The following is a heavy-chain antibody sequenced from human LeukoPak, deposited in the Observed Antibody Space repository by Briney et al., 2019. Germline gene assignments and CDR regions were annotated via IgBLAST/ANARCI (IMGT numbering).Heavy chain of an antibody. CDR2: IYSGGST. V-gene: IGHV3-53*01. Sequence: GGSLRLSCAASGFTVSSNYVSWVRQAPGKGLEWVSVIYSGGSTYYADSVKGRFTISRDNSKNTLYLQMNSLRAEDTAVYYCAKASAVLGYCSGGSCRQYHYGMDVWGQGTTVTVSS. CDR1: GFTVSSNY. CDR3: AKASAVLGYCSGGSCRQYHYGMDV. D-gene: IGHD2-15*01. J-gene: IGHJ6*02.